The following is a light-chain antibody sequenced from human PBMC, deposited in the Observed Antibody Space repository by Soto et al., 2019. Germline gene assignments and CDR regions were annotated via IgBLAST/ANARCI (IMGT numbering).Light chain of an antibody. CDR1: QSVSSN. CDR2: GAS. Sequence: EIVMTHSPATLSVSPGERTTLSCRASQSVSSNLAWYQQKPGQAPWPLIYGASTRATGIPARFSGSGSGTEFTLTISSLQSEEFAVYYCQQYNNWPETFGQGTKGDIK. V-gene: IGKV3-15*01. CDR3: QQYNNWPET. J-gene: IGKJ1*01.